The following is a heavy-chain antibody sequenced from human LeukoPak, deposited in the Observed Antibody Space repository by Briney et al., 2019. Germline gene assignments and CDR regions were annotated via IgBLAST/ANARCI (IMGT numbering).Heavy chain of an antibody. D-gene: IGHD3-22*01. CDR1: GFTFSSYA. V-gene: IGHV3-48*04. J-gene: IGHJ4*02. CDR2: ISSSGSTI. CDR3: ARDYYDSSGYPDY. Sequence: GGSLRLSCAASGFTFSSYAMSWVRQAPGKGLEWVSYISSSGSTIYYADSGKGRFTISRDNAKNSLYLQMNSLRAEDTAVYYCARDYYDSSGYPDYWGQGTLVTVSS.